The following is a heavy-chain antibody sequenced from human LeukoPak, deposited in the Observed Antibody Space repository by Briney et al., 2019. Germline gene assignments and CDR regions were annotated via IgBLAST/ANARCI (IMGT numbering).Heavy chain of an antibody. CDR3: AGSSSWSNFDY. Sequence: SETLSLTCTVSGGSISSSSYYWGWIRQPPGKGLEWIGSTYYSGSTYYNPSLKSRVTISVDTSKNQFSLKLSSVTAADTAVYYCAGSSSWSNFDYWGQGTLVTVSS. V-gene: IGHV4-39*07. CDR1: GGSISSSSYY. J-gene: IGHJ4*02. CDR2: TYYSGST. D-gene: IGHD6-13*01.